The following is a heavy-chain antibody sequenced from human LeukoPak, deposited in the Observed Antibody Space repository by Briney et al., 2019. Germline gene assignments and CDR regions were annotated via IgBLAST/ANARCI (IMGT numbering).Heavy chain of an antibody. D-gene: IGHD2-2*01. CDR2: ISAYNGNT. V-gene: IGHV1-18*01. Sequence: ASVKVSCKASGYTFTSYGISWVRQAPGQGLECMGWISAYNGNTNYAQKLQGRVTMTTDTSTSTAYMELRSLRSDDTAVYYCARDGVVVVPAARGFDYWGQGTLVTASS. CDR1: GYTFTSYG. CDR3: ARDGVVVVPAARGFDY. J-gene: IGHJ4*02.